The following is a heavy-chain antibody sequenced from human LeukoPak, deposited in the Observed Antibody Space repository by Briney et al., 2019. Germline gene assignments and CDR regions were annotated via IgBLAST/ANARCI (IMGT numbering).Heavy chain of an antibody. CDR3: ATASTGPYGMDV. Sequence: GASVKVSCKASGYTFTSYDINWVRQATGQGLEWMGWMNPNSGNTGYAQKFQGRVTMTEDTSTDTAYMELSSLRSEDTAVYYCATASTGPYGMDVWGQGTTVTVSS. CDR1: GYTFTSYD. CDR2: MNPNSGNT. D-gene: IGHD4-17*01. J-gene: IGHJ6*02. V-gene: IGHV1-8*02.